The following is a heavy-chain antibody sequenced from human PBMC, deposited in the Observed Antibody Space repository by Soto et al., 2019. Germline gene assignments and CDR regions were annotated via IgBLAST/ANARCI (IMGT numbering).Heavy chain of an antibody. CDR1: GFTFSSYG. CDR2: ISYDGSNK. J-gene: IGHJ4*02. V-gene: IGHV3-30*18. CDR3: AKGYSYSVCDY. D-gene: IGHD5-18*01. Sequence: QVQLVESGGGVVQPGRSLRLSCAASGFTFSSYGMHWVRQAPGKGLEWVAVISYDGSNKYYADSVKGRFTISRDNSKNTPDLQMNSLRAEDTAVYHCAKGYSYSVCDYWGQGTLVTVSS.